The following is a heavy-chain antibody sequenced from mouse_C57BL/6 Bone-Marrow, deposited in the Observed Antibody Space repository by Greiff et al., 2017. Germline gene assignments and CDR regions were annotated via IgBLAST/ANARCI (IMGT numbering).Heavy chain of an antibody. D-gene: IGHD3-2*02. J-gene: IGHJ3*01. CDR3: ARGAAQATTWFAY. V-gene: IGHV1-18*01. Sequence: EVQLVESGPELVKPGASVKIPCKASGYTFTDYNMDWVKQSHGKSLEWIGDINPNNGGTIYNQKFKGKATLTVDKSSSTAYMELRSLTSEDTAVYYCARGAAQATTWFAYWGQGTLVTVSA. CDR2: INPNNGGT. CDR1: GYTFTDYN.